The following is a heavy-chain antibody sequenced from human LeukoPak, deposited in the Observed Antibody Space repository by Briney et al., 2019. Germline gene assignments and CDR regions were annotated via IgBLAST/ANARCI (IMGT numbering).Heavy chain of an antibody. V-gene: IGHV3-66*01. CDR2: IYSGGNT. Sequence: GVLRPSCAASGITVSSSYMSWVRQAPGKGLEWVSVIYSGGNTYYAVSVEGRFIISRDSSKNTLDLQMNSLRAEDTAVYYCVYGDLMRTVNYFDFWGQGTLVTVSS. CDR1: GITVSSSY. CDR3: VYGDLMRTVNYFDF. D-gene: IGHD4-17*01. J-gene: IGHJ4*02.